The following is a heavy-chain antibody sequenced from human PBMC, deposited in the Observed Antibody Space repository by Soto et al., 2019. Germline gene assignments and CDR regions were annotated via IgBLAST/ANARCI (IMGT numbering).Heavy chain of an antibody. CDR1: GFTFSSYA. V-gene: IGHV3-23*01. Sequence: GGSLRLSCAASGFTFSSYAMSWVRQAPGKGLEWVSSISGSGGGTYYADSVKGRFTFSRDNSKNTLYLQMNSLRAEDTAVYYCAKFGMATTKRSPPYYIDYWGQGALVTVS. CDR2: ISGSGGGT. J-gene: IGHJ4*02. D-gene: IGHD1-1*01. CDR3: AKFGMATTKRSPPYYIDY.